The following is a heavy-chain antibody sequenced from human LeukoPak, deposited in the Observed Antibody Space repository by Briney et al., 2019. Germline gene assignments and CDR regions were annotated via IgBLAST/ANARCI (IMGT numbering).Heavy chain of an antibody. V-gene: IGHV4-39*01. CDR3: ARHPILAVVTANAPFDY. CDR1: GGSISSSSYY. D-gene: IGHD2-21*02. Sequence: SETLSLTCTVSGGSISSSSYYWGWIRQPPGKGLEWIGSIYYSGSTYYNPSLKSRVTISVDTSKNQFSLKLSSVTAADTAVYYCARHPILAVVTANAPFDYWGQGTLATVSS. CDR2: IYYSGST. J-gene: IGHJ4*02.